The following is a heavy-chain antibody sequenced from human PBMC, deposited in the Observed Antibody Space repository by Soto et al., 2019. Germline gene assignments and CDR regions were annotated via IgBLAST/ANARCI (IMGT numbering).Heavy chain of an antibody. CDR2: ITSKSTYI. J-gene: IGHJ5*01. D-gene: IGHD2-8*01. Sequence: GGSLRLSCAASGFTFRDYSLNRVRQAPGKGLEWVSSITSKSTYIYYADSVKGRFTISRDNAKSSLYLQMDSLRADDTAVYFCARSGVAALDSWGQGTLVTVSS. V-gene: IGHV3-21*06. CDR3: ARSGVAALDS. CDR1: GFTFRDYS.